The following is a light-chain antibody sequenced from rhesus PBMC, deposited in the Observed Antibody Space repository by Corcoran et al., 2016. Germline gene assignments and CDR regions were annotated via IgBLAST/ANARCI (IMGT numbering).Light chain of an antibody. CDR3: QQFRNYPVT. CDR2: SAS. CDR1: QSISNY. Sequence: DIQMTQSPSSLSASVGDRVTITCRASQSISNYLTWYQQEPGKVPKLLIYSASSLHSGLPSRFTGSGSGTEFTLTISSLHPEDFATYYWQQFRNYPVTFGGGTKVEIK. V-gene: IGKV1-41*01. J-gene: IGKJ4*01.